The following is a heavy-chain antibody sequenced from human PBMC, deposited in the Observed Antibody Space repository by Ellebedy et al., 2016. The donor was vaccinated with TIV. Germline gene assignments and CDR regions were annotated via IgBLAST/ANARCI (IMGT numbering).Heavy chain of an antibody. D-gene: IGHD4-23*01. J-gene: IGHJ4*02. CDR2: NMPMLGKT. CDR1: GGSFSSYG. V-gene: IGHV1-69*13. Sequence: AASVKVSCKASGGSFSSYGLSWVRQAPGQGLEWKGGNMPMLGKTNYAQKFRGRVTITADGSTSTAYMELSSLGSEDTAVYYCGRVGNYYVGKPSNYIDSWGQGTLVAVSS. CDR3: GRVGNYYVGKPSNYIDS.